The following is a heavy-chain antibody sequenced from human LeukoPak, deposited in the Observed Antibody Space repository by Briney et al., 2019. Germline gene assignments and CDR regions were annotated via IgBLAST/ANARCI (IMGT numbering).Heavy chain of an antibody. Sequence: SETLSLTCAVYGGSFSGNNWGWIGTPPGKGLEWIGEINHSGSTNYNPSLKSRVTISVDTSKNQFSLKLSSVTAADTAVYYCARGLAYWGQGTLVTVSS. CDR3: ARGLAY. CDR2: INHSGST. CDR1: GGSFSGNN. J-gene: IGHJ4*02. V-gene: IGHV4-34*01. D-gene: IGHD5-12*01.